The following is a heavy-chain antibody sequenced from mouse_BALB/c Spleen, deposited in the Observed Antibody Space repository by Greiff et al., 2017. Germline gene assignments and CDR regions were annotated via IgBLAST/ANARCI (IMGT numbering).Heavy chain of an antibody. CDR3: AAYGNYAWFAY. D-gene: IGHD2-1*01. Sequence: VQLQQSGAELVRPGALVKLSCKASGFTINDYYMHWVKQRPEQGLEWIGWIDPENGNTIYDPKFQGKASITADTSSNTAYLQLSSLTSEDTAVYYCAAYGNYAWFAYWGQGTLVTVSA. CDR1: GFTINDYY. J-gene: IGHJ3*01. CDR2: IDPENGNT. V-gene: IGHV14-1*02.